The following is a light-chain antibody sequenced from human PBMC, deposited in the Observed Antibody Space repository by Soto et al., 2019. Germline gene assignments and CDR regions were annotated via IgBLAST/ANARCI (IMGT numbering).Light chain of an antibody. CDR1: QGISPY. Sequence: DIQLTQSPSFLSASVGDRVTITCRASQGISPYLAWYQQIPGRAPKLLIHTASTLQAGVPSRFSGSGSGTEFTLTINSLQPEDFASYYCQQRLDYPITFGQGTRLE. CDR2: TAS. J-gene: IGKJ5*01. V-gene: IGKV1-9*01. CDR3: QQRLDYPIT.